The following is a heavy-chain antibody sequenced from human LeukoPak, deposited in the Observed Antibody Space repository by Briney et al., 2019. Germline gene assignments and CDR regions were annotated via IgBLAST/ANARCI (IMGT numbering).Heavy chain of an antibody. D-gene: IGHD2-8*01. V-gene: IGHV3-64D*09. CDR1: GFTFSSYT. Sequence: EGSLRLSCSVSGFTFSSYTMHWVRQAPGKGLEYVSSIDINGGRTYYADSVKGRFTISRDNSKNMVYLQMSSLRAEDTAVYYCVKDKWIDHWGQGTLVTVSS. J-gene: IGHJ4*02. CDR3: VKDKWIDH. CDR2: IDINGGRT.